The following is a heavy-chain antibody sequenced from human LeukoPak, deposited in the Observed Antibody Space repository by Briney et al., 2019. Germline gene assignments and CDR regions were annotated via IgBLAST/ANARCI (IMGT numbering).Heavy chain of an antibody. D-gene: IGHD3-22*01. CDR2: INSDGSST. J-gene: IGHJ4*02. CDR1: GFTFSSYW. Sequence: PGGSLRLSCAASGFTFSSYWMHWVRQAPGKGLVWVSRINSDGSSTSYADSVKGRFTISRDNAKNTLYLQMNSLRAEDTAVYYCARALPSAYYYDSSGYCFDYWGQGTLVTVSS. V-gene: IGHV3-74*01. CDR3: ARALPSAYYYDSSGYCFDY.